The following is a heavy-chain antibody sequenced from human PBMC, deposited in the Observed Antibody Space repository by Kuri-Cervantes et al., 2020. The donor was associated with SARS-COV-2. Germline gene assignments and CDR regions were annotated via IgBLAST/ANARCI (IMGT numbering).Heavy chain of an antibody. D-gene: IGHD3-9*01. V-gene: IGHV2-5*01. CDR3: AHRGLRYFDWLLPFDY. J-gene: IGHJ4*02. CDR1: GFSLSTSGVG. CDR2: IYWNDDK. Sequence: SGPTLVKPTQTLTLTCTLSGFSLSTSGVGVGWIRQPPGKALEWLALIYWNDDKRHSPSLKSRLTITKDTSKNQVVLTMTNMDPVDTATYYCAHRGLRYFDWLLPFDYRGQGTLVTVSS.